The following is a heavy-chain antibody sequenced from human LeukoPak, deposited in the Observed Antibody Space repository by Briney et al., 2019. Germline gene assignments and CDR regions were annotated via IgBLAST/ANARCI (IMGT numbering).Heavy chain of an antibody. CDR2: IYPDDSDT. Sequence: GESLKISCKGSGYRFNAYWIAWGRQMPGKGLEWMGIIYPDDSDTRYSPSFQGKLTISADKSVRTAYLQWSRLTASDTAMYYCARPNITSYYDSRGYDAFDVWGQGTMVTVSS. D-gene: IGHD3-22*01. CDR3: ARPNITSYYDSRGYDAFDV. CDR1: GYRFNAYW. V-gene: IGHV5-51*01. J-gene: IGHJ3*01.